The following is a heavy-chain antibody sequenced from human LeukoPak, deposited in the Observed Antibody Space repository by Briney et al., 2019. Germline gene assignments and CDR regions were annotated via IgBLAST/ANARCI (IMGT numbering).Heavy chain of an antibody. V-gene: IGHV1-69*13. CDR2: IIPIFGTA. CDR3: ARVNSDFWSGAVDSYDY. D-gene: IGHD3-3*01. CDR1: GGTFSSYA. J-gene: IGHJ4*02. Sequence: SVKVSCKASGGTFSSYAISWVRQAPGQGLEWMGGIIPIFGTANYAQKFQGRVTITADESTSTAYMELSSLRSGDTAVYYCARVNSDFWSGAVDSYDYWGQGTLVTVSS.